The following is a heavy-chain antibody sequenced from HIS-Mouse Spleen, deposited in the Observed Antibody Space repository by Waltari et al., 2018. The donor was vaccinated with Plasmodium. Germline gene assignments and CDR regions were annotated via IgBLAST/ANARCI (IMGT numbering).Heavy chain of an antibody. Sequence: EVQLVESGGGLVQPGGSLRLSCAASGFTVSSNYMSWVRQAPGKGLEWVSVIYSGCSTYYADSVKGRFTISRDNSKNTLYLQMNSLRAEDTAVYYCATPRVGGSYFDYWGQGTLVTVSS. CDR2: IYSGCST. V-gene: IGHV3-66*01. CDR1: GFTVSSNY. CDR3: ATPRVGGSYFDY. J-gene: IGHJ4*02. D-gene: IGHD1-26*01.